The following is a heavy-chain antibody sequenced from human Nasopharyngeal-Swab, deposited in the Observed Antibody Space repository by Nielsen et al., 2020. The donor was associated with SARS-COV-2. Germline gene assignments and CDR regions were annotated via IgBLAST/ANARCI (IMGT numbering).Heavy chain of an antibody. D-gene: IGHD3-16*02. CDR1: GFTFSSYG. CDR2: ISYDGSHK. J-gene: IGHJ4*02. CDR3: AKDGLRGGMITFGEVIEYYLDF. Sequence: SLKISCAASGFTFSSYGMHWVRQTPGKGLEWVALISYDGSHKYYADSVKGRFTISRDNSKNTLFLQINSLRAEDTAVYYCAKDGLRGGMITFGEVIEYYLDFWGQGTLVTVSS. V-gene: IGHV3-30*18.